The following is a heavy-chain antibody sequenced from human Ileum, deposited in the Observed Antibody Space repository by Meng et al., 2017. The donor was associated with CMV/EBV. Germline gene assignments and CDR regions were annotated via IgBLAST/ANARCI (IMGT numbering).Heavy chain of an antibody. CDR2: IRYDGDNK. CDR3: TKDQVLL. V-gene: IGHV3-30*02. J-gene: IGHJ4*02. D-gene: IGHD3-10*01. CDR1: GVTLDDYG. Sequence: QVQGVGSGRGVFQPGGSMRLSCAASGVTLDDYGMHWIRQAPGKGLEWVEFIRYDGDNKYYADSVKGRFTISRDNFNNMLYLQMNSLRTEDTAVYYCTKDQVLLWGQGTLVTVSS.